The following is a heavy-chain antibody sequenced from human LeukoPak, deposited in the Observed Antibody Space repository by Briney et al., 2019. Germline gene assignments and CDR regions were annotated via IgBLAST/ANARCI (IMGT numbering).Heavy chain of an antibody. D-gene: IGHD3-10*01. Sequence: GGSLRLSCAASGFTFSSYEMNWVRQAPGKGLEWVSYISSSGSTIYCADSVKGRFTISRDNAKNSLYLQMNSLRAQDTAVYYCARAPNYYGSGSYYGHWGQGTLVTVSS. J-gene: IGHJ4*02. CDR1: GFTFSSYE. V-gene: IGHV3-48*03. CDR2: ISSSGSTI. CDR3: ARAPNYYGSGSYYGH.